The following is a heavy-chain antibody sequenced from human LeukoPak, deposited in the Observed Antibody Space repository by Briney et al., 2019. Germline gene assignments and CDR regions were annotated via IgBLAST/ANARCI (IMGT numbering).Heavy chain of an antibody. J-gene: IGHJ4*02. V-gene: IGHV4-59*02. CDR1: GASVSSSH. Sequence: SETLSLTCVVSGASVSSSHWNWIRQLPGKGLEWIGCLSYTGKTDYNPSLTSRATISLDSSKNQVSLKLRSVTAADTAVYYCSEGYFEPFDHWGQGILVTVSS. D-gene: IGHD5-24*01. CDR3: SEGYFEPFDH. CDR2: LSYTGKT.